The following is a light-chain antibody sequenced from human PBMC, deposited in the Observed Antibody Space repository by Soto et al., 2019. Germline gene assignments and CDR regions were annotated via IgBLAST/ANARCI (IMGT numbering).Light chain of an antibody. CDR1: SSDVGGYNY. V-gene: IGLV2-14*01. CDR2: EVS. J-gene: IGLJ3*02. Sequence: QSVLTQPASVSGSPGQSITISCTGTSSDVGGYNYVSWYQQHPGKAPKLMIYEVSNRPSGVSNRFSGSKSGNTASLTISGLQAEDEADYYCSSYTSTSTRMFGGGTKLTLL. CDR3: SSYTSTSTRM.